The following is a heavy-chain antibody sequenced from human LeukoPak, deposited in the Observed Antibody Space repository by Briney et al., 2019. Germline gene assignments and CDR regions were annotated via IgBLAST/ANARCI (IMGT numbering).Heavy chain of an antibody. CDR3: ARFSSGWYFDY. Sequence: GGSLRLSCAASGFTVSSNYMSWVRQAPGKGLEWVSVIYSGGSTYYADSVKGRFTISRDNSKNTLYLQMGSLRAEDMAVYYCARFSSGWYFDYWGQGTLVTVSS. J-gene: IGHJ4*02. CDR2: IYSGGST. V-gene: IGHV3-53*05. D-gene: IGHD6-19*01. CDR1: GFTVSSNY.